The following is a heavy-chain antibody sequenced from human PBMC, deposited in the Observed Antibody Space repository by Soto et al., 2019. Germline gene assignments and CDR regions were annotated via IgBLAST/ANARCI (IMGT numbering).Heavy chain of an antibody. D-gene: IGHD3-22*01. J-gene: IGHJ5*02. CDR3: ARLSRPNYYDTSGFFKDNWFDP. CDR1: GGTFNSYD. Sequence: SVKVSCKASGGTFNSYDINWVRQAPGQRLEWMGGIIPIVETPKYAQKFQGRVTITADESTNTVYMELSSLRSEDTAMYYCARLSRPNYYDTSGFFKDNWFDPWGQGTLVTVSS. CDR2: IIPIVETP. V-gene: IGHV1-69*13.